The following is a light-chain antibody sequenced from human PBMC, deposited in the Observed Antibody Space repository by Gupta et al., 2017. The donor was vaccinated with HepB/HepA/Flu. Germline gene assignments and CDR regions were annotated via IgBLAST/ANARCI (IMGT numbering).Light chain of an antibody. J-gene: IGLJ3*02. Sequence: QPALTQSASVSVSPGQSITISCTGASVGTYDRVSCYQHHPGKAPKLVIYEVTKRPSGVSNRCSGSKSGYTASLTISGLQADDEADYYCCSYGGSNAFWVLGGGTKLTVL. CDR3: CSYGGSNAFWV. CDR2: EVT. CDR1: SVGTYDR. V-gene: IGLV2-23*02.